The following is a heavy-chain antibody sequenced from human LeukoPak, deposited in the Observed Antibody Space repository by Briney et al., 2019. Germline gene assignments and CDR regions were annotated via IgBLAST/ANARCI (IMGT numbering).Heavy chain of an antibody. Sequence: SETLSLTCTVSGYSISSGFYWGWIRQPPGKGLEWIGYIYYSGSTNYNPSLKSRVTISVDTSKTQFSLKLSSVTAADTAVYYCARSSYYYAADASDIWGQGTLVTVSS. V-gene: IGHV4-61*01. CDR3: ARSSYYYAADASDI. D-gene: IGHD3-10*01. CDR1: GYSISSGFY. J-gene: IGHJ3*02. CDR2: IYYSGST.